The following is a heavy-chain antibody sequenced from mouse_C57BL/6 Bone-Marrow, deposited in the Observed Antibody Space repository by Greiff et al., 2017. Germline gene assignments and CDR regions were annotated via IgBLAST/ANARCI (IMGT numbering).Heavy chain of an antibody. Sequence: QVQLKQPGAELVKPGASVKLSCKASGYTFTSYWMHWVKQRPGQGLEWIGMIHPNSGSTNYNEKFKSKATLTVDKSSSTAYMQLSSLTSEDSAVYYCAAPSTPAWFAYWGQGTLVTVSA. CDR1: GYTFTSYW. CDR3: AAPSTPAWFAY. V-gene: IGHV1-64*01. J-gene: IGHJ3*01. D-gene: IGHD1-1*01. CDR2: IHPNSGST.